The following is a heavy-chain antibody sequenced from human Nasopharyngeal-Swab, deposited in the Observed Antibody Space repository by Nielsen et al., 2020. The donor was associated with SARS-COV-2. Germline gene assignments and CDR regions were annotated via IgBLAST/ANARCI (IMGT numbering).Heavy chain of an antibody. D-gene: IGHD3-10*01. CDR2: IKSKTDGGTT. J-gene: IGHJ6*02. CDR1: GFTFSNAW. Sequence: GESLKISCAASGFTFSNAWMSWVRQAPGKGLEWVGRIKSKTDGGTTDYAAPVKGRFTISRDDSKNTLYLQMNSLKTEDTAVYYCARDSGAMDVWGQGTTVTVSS. CDR3: ARDSGAMDV. V-gene: IGHV3-15*01.